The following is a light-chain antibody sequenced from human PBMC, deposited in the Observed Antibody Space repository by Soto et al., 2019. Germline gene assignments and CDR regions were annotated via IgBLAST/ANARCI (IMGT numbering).Light chain of an antibody. J-gene: IGLJ3*02. Sequence: QSVLTQPPSVSGAPGQRVTISCTGSSSNIGAVYDVHLYQQLPGTAPKLLIYGNSNRPSGVPDRFSGSKSGTSASLAITGLQAEDEADYYCQSYDSSLSGSVFGGGTKLTVL. CDR3: QSYDSSLSGSV. CDR2: GNS. V-gene: IGLV1-40*01. CDR1: SSNIGAVYD.